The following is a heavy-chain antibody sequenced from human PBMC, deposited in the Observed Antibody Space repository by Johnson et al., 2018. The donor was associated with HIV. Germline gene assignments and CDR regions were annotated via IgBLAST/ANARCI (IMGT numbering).Heavy chain of an antibody. Sequence: QVQLVESGGGVVQPGGSLRLSCAASGFTFSSYGMHWVRQAPGKGLEWVAFLRYDGSNKYYADSVKGRFTISRDNSKNTLYLQMNNLRPEATAVYYCATAYCGGGTCPLWSAFDIWGQGTKVTVSS. D-gene: IGHD2-15*01. CDR2: LRYDGSNK. CDR3: ATAYCGGGTCPLWSAFDI. CDR1: GFTFSSYG. V-gene: IGHV3-30*02. J-gene: IGHJ3*02.